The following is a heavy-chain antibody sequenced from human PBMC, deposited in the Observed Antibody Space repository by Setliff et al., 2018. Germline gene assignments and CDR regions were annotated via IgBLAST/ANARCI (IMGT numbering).Heavy chain of an antibody. CDR2: ISGSGGST. CDR1: GFTFSSYA. J-gene: IGHJ4*02. Sequence: GGSLRLSCAASGFTFSSYAMSWVRQAPGKGLEWVSAISGSGGSTYYADSVKGRFTISRDNSKNTLYLQMSSLRAEDTAVYYCAKVNHYYNWNYVDYFDYWGQGTLVTV. CDR3: AKVNHYYNWNYVDYFDY. D-gene: IGHD1-7*01. V-gene: IGHV3-23*01.